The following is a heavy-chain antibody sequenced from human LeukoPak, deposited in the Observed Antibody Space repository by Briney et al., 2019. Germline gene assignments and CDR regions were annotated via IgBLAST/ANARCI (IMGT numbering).Heavy chain of an antibody. Sequence: SETLSLTCTVSGGSISSSTYYWGWIRQPPGKGLEWIGSIYYSGSTYYNPSLKSRVTISVDTSKNQFSLKLSSVTAADTAVYYCARVPTTPYFDYWGQGTLVTVSS. D-gene: IGHD1-26*01. CDR1: GGSISSSTYY. CDR3: ARVPTTPYFDY. J-gene: IGHJ4*02. V-gene: IGHV4-39*01. CDR2: IYYSGST.